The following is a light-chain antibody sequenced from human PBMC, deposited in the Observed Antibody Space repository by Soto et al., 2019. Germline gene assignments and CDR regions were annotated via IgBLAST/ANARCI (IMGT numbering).Light chain of an antibody. CDR3: QQYGSSPLIT. CDR1: QSVSSSH. J-gene: IGKJ5*01. V-gene: IGKV3-20*01. Sequence: EIVLTQSPGTLSLSPGERATLSCRASQSVSSSHLAWYQQKPGQAPRLLISGASSRATGIPDRFTGSGSGTDFTLTISRLEPEDFAVYYCQQYGSSPLITFGQGTRLEIK. CDR2: GAS.